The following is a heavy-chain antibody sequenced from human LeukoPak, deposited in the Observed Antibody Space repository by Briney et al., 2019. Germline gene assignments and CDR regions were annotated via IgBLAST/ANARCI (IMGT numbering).Heavy chain of an antibody. J-gene: IGHJ3*02. CDR2: IYTSGST. D-gene: IGHD3-3*01. V-gene: IGHV4-61*02. Sequence: PSETLSLTCAVSGGSISSGSYYWSWIRQPAGKGLEWIGRIYTSGSTNYNPSLKSRVTISVDTSKNQFSLKLSSVTAADTAVYCCAREVTIFGVVTDDAFDIWGQGTMVTVSS. CDR1: GGSISSGSYY. CDR3: AREVTIFGVVTDDAFDI.